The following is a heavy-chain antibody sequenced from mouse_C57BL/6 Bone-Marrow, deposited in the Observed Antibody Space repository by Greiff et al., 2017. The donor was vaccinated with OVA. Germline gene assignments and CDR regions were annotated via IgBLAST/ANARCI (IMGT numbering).Heavy chain of an antibody. CDR3: TRGAPLSNSYFDY. Sequence: VQLQQSGAELVRPGASVTLSCKASGYTFTDYEMHWVKQTPVHALEWIGAIDPETGGTAYNQKFKGKAILTADKSSSTAYMELRSLTSEDSAVYYCTRGAPLSNSYFDYWGQGTTLTVSS. D-gene: IGHD2-5*01. V-gene: IGHV1-15*01. J-gene: IGHJ2*01. CDR1: GYTFTDYE. CDR2: IDPETGGT.